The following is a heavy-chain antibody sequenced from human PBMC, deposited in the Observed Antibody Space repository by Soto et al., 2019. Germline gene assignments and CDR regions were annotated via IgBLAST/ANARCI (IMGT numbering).Heavy chain of an antibody. J-gene: IGHJ4*02. CDR1: GGTFSPYT. V-gene: IGHV1-69*08. CDR2: IIPFHGVT. Sequence: QVQLVQSGAEVKKPGSSVKVSCKASGGTFSPYTINWVRQAPGHGLEWMGRIIPFHGVTNYAQKFQARVTITADESTSTAYIELGGLIFEDTAMYYCTRDWEITVTTWSFGGFWGRGTLVTVSS. D-gene: IGHD4-4*01. CDR3: TRDWEITVTTWSFGGF.